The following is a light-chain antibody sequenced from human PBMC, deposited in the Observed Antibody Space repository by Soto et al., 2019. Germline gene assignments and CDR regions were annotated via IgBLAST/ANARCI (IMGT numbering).Light chain of an antibody. V-gene: IGKV1-5*01. J-gene: IGKJ1*01. CDR1: QSISSF. Sequence: DIQMTQSPSTLSASVGDRVTITCRASQSISSFLDCYQQKPGKAPKLLIYDASSLESGVPSRFSGSGSGTEFTLTISSLQPDDFATYYCQQYNIYWTFGQGTKVDIK. CDR2: DAS. CDR3: QQYNIYWT.